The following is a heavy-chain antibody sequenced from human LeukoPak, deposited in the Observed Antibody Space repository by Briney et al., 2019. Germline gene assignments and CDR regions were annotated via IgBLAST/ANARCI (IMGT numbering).Heavy chain of an antibody. D-gene: IGHD3/OR15-3a*01. J-gene: IGHJ3*02. V-gene: IGHV3-7*01. CDR2: IQEDGSEK. Sequence: GGSLRLSCTASGFTFSSYWMTWVRQAPGKGLEWVVNIQEDGSEKYYVDSVKGRFTISRDNAKNSVYLQMDSLRAEDTAVYYCARGGPKGAFDIWGQGTMVTVSS. CDR1: GFTFSSYW. CDR3: ARGGPKGAFDI.